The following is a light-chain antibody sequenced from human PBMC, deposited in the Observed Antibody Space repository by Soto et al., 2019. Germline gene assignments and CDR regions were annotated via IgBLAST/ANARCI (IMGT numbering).Light chain of an antibody. CDR3: QQYETSPFT. CDR1: QSVSSNY. V-gene: IGKV3-20*01. Sequence: EIVLTQSPGTLSLSPGERATFSCRASQSVSSNYLAWYQQKPGQAPRLLIYGAFKRATGLPDRFSGSGSGTDFTLTINSLEPEDFAMYYCQQYETSPFTFGQGTKVDNK. CDR2: GAF. J-gene: IGKJ2*01.